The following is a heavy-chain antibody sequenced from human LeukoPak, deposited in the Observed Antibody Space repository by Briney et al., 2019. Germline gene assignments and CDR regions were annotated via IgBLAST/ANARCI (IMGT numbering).Heavy chain of an antibody. CDR1: GYTFTSYD. CDR2: IIPIFGTA. V-gene: IGHV1-69*13. CDR3: ARPGIAAAGTFDC. D-gene: IGHD6-13*01. J-gene: IGHJ4*02. Sequence: SVKVSCKASGYTFTSYDISWVRQAPGQGLEWMGGIIPIFGTANYAQKFRGRVTITADESTSTAYMELSSLRSEDTAVYYCARPGIAAAGTFDCWGQGTLVTVSS.